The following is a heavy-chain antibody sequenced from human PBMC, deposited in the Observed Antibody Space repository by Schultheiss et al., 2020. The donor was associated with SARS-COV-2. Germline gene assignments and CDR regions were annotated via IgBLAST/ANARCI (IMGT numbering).Heavy chain of an antibody. Sequence: ASVKVSCKTSGYTFTDYYMHWVRRAPGQGLEWVGRINPKTGATNYAQKFQARVTMTRETSITTAYIELSGLRSDDTAVYYCARDRGSSWYHYRFDYWGQGTLVTV. CDR3: ARDRGSSWYHYRFDY. CDR1: GYTFTDYY. J-gene: IGHJ4*02. V-gene: IGHV1-2*06. CDR2: INPKTGAT. D-gene: IGHD6-13*01.